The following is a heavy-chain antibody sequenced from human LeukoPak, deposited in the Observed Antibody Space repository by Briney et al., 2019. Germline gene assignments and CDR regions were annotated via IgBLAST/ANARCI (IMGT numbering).Heavy chain of an antibody. V-gene: IGHV3-48*04. CDR1: EFTFSTYN. D-gene: IGHD2-21*01. J-gene: IGHJ4*02. CDR2: ISSSGSTI. CDR3: ARVDIFDGFDY. Sequence: PGGSLRLSCAASEFTFSTYNMNWVRQAPGKGLEWVSYISSSGSTIYYADSVKGRFTISRDNAKNSLYLQMNSLRAEDTAVYYCARVDIFDGFDYWGQGTLVTVSS.